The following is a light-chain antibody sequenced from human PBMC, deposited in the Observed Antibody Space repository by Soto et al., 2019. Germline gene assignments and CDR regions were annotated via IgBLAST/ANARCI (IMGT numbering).Light chain of an antibody. CDR3: YSYAGYFWV. J-gene: IGLJ3*02. CDR1: SSDVGGYDY. Sequence: QSALTQPRSVSGSPGQSVTISCTGTSSDVGGYDYVSWFQHHPGKVPKLMIYDVTKRPSGVPDRFSASKSGNTDSLTISGLQAEDEADYYCYSYAGYFWVFGGGTKLTVL. V-gene: IGLV2-11*02. CDR2: DVT.